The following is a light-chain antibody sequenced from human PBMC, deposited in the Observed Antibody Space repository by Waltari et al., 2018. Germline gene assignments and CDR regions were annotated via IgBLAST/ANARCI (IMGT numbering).Light chain of an antibody. CDR3: QQFNSFPWT. CDR2: KAS. J-gene: IGKJ1*01. CDR1: QTISSW. Sequence: DIQMTQSPSSLSASVGDRVTITCRASQTISSWLAWYQQKPGKAPKLLIYKASTLESGVPSRFSGSGSGTEFTLTISSLQPGDFATYYCQQFNSFPWTFGHGTTVEIK. V-gene: IGKV1-5*03.